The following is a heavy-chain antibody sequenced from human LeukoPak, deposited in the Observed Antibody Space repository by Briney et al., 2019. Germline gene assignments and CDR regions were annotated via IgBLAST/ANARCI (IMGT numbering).Heavy chain of an antibody. CDR3: ARDIDDTGFDY. CDR1: GFTFSSYS. Sequence: GGSLRLSCAASGFTFSSYSMNRVRQAPGKGLEWVSSISSSSYIYYADSVKGRFTISRDNAKNSLYLQMNSLRAEDTAVYYCARDIDDTGFDYWGQGTLVTVSS. V-gene: IGHV3-21*01. J-gene: IGHJ4*02. D-gene: IGHD3-22*01. CDR2: ISSSSYI.